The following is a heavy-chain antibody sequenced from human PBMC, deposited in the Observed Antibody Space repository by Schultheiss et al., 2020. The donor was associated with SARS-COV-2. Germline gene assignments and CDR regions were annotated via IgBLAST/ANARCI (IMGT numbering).Heavy chain of an antibody. J-gene: IGHJ4*02. V-gene: IGHV1-2*02. CDR2: INPNSGGT. Sequence: ESLKISCQASGYTFTSNRISWVRQAPGQGLEWMGWINPNSGGTNYAQKFQGRVTMTRDTSISTAYMELSSLRSEDTAVYYCARDGYNRGLGSDFDYWGQGTLVTVSS. D-gene: IGHD5-24*01. CDR1: GYTFTSNR. CDR3: ARDGYNRGLGSDFDY.